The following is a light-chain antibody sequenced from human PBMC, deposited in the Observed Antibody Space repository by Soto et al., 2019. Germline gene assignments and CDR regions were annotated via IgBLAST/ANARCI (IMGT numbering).Light chain of an antibody. J-gene: IGKJ1*01. CDR3: QQNSTSRSWT. V-gene: IGKV1-39*01. CDR2: AAS. CDR1: QSISSY. Sequence: DIQMTQSPSSLSASVGDRVTITCRASQSISSYLNWYQQKPGKAPKLLIYAASSLQSGVPSRFSGSGSGTDFTLTISRLDPEDFAVYYCQQNSTSRSWTFGQGTKVDIK.